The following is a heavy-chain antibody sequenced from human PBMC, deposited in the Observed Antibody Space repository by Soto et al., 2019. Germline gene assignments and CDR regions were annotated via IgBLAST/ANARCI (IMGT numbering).Heavy chain of an antibody. CDR1: GYTFNPDY. D-gene: IGHD2-2*01. Sequence: ASLKVSFKTSGYTFNPDYISWLRQAPGQGLGWIGWISTYNGNTNYVPKFQGRITMTTDTSTSTAYMELRSLRSDDTALYFCARDTSNYFDFRG. CDR3: ARDTSNYFDF. V-gene: IGHV1-18*01. J-gene: IGHJ4*01. CDR2: ISTYNGNT.